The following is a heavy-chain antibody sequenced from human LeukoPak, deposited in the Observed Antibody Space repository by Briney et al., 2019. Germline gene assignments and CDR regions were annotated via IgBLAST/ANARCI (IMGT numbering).Heavy chain of an antibody. CDR3: AREGDNIVVVPAAIGIDTYFDY. CDR1: GYSFTAFY. J-gene: IGHJ4*02. Sequence: GASVKVSCKTSGYSFTAFYIHWVRQAPGQGLEWMGWIHPRSGETNYAYKFKGRVTMTRDTSISTVYMDLGSLGSDDTAVYYCAREGDNIVVVPAAIGIDTYFDYWGQGTLVTVSS. D-gene: IGHD2-2*01. CDR2: IHPRSGET. V-gene: IGHV1-2*02.